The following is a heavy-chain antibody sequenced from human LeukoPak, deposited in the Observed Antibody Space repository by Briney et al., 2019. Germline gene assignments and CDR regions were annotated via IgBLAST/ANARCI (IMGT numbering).Heavy chain of an antibody. J-gene: IGHJ6*02. CDR2: IYYSGST. CDR1: GGSISSSNYY. CDR3: ARQSSDILTGYYRGPYYYYGMDV. Sequence: SETLSLTCTVSGGSISSSNYYWGWLRQPPGKGLEWIGRIYYSGSTYYNPSLKSGVTISVDTSKNQFSLKLSSVTAADTAVYYCARQSSDILTGYYRGPYYYYGMDVWGQGTTVTVSS. D-gene: IGHD3-9*01. V-gene: IGHV4-39*01.